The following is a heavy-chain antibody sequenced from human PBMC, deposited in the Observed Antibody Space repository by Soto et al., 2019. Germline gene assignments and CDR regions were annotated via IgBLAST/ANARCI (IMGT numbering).Heavy chain of an antibody. CDR2: VWYDGRNK. CDR3: VRAAGYSGNDYVYYYGMDV. Sequence: QVQLVESGGGVVQPGRSLRLSCAASGFTFSNYGMHWVRQAPGKGLEWVAHVWYDGRNKYYRDSVQGRLSISRDNSKNTLYRQMNSLRDEDTAVYYCVRAAGYSGNDYVYYYGMDVWGQGTTVTVSS. CDR1: GFTFSNYG. V-gene: IGHV3-33*01. D-gene: IGHD5-12*01. J-gene: IGHJ6*02.